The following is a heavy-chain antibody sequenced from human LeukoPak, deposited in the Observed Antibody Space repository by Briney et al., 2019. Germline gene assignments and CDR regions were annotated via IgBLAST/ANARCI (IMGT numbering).Heavy chain of an antibody. Sequence: PSETLSLTCIVSSGSIYNHYWSWIRQPPGKGLEWIGYIYDSGNTNYNPSPKSRFTISIDMSKNQFSLNLTSVTAADTAVYYCARDQIGYGLDYWGQGTLVTVSS. CDR2: IYDSGNT. CDR3: ARDQIGYGLDY. CDR1: SGSIYNHY. J-gene: IGHJ4*02. V-gene: IGHV4-59*11. D-gene: IGHD5-18*01.